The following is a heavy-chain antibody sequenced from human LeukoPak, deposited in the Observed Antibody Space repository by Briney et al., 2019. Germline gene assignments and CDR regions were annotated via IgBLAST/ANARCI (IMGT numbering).Heavy chain of an antibody. CDR2: ISGSGGST. CDR3: AKDSGALAYGPYYCDY. CDR1: GFTFSSYG. Sequence: PGGSLRLSCAASGFTFSSYGMSWVRQAPGKGLEWVSAISGSGGSTYYADSVKGRFTISRDNSKNTLYLQMNSLRDDDTAVYYCAKDSGALAYGPYYCDYWGQGTLVTVSS. D-gene: IGHD2-21*01. J-gene: IGHJ4*02. V-gene: IGHV3-23*01.